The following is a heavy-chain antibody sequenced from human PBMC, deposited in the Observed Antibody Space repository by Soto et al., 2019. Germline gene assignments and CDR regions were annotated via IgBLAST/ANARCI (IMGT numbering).Heavy chain of an antibody. V-gene: IGHV3-23*01. Sequence: GGSVRRSCEASGFTFSSYAMSWVLQAPGKGLEWVSAISGSGGSTYYADSVKGRFTISRDNSKNTLYLQMNSLRAEDTAVYYCAKHYSYGPFDYWGQGTLVTVSS. CDR2: ISGSGGST. CDR3: AKHYSYGPFDY. D-gene: IGHD5-18*01. CDR1: GFTFSSYA. J-gene: IGHJ4*02.